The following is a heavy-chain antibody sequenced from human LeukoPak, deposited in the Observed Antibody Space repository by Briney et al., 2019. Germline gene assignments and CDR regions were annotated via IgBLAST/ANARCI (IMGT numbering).Heavy chain of an antibody. Sequence: GGSLRLSCAASGFIFNDHAMYWVRHPPGKGLEWVSAITWDSSNTGYADSVKGRFTISRDNAKNSLYLQMNSLRPEDTALYYCARASYYYDTSGLGAFDMWGQGTMVTVSS. J-gene: IGHJ3*02. D-gene: IGHD3-22*01. CDR2: ITWDSSNT. V-gene: IGHV3-9*01. CDR1: GFIFNDHA. CDR3: ARASYYYDTSGLGAFDM.